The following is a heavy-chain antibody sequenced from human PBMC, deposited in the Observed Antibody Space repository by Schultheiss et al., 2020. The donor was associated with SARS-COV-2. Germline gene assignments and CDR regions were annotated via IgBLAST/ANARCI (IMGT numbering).Heavy chain of an antibody. CDR1: NGSISSYY. J-gene: IGHJ4*02. D-gene: IGHD6-6*01. Sequence: SQTLSLTCTVSNGSISSYYWRWIRQSPGKGLEWIGYIYYSGSTNYNPSLKSRVTMSVDTSKNQFSLKLSSVTAADTAVYYCARESSSSYFDYWGQGTLVTVSS. CDR3: ARESSSSYFDY. CDR2: IYYSGST. V-gene: IGHV4-59*12.